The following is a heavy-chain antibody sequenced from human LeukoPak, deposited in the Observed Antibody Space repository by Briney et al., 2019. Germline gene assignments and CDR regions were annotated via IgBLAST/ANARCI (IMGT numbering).Heavy chain of an antibody. Sequence: SETLSLTCTVSGGSISNYYWGWIRQPPGKGLEWIGSIYYSGSTYYNPSLKSRVTISVDTSRNQFSLKVSSVTAADTAVYYCARRRGALDYWGQGTLVTVSS. CDR1: GGSISNYY. V-gene: IGHV4-39*01. D-gene: IGHD1-26*01. CDR3: ARRRGALDY. J-gene: IGHJ4*02. CDR2: IYYSGST.